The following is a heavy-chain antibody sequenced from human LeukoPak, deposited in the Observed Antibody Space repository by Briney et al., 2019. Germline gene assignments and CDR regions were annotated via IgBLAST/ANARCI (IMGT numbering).Heavy chain of an antibody. CDR2: TYYRSKWYI. D-gene: IGHD2-2*01. J-gene: IGHJ4*02. CDR1: GDSVSSNSAT. CDR3: AREYCSSSCPSPPFDY. Sequence: SQTLSLTCAIFGDSVSSNSATWTWVRQSPSRGLEWLGRTYYRSKWYIDYALSVKSRIIINAETSRNQFSLQLTSVTPEDTAVYFCAREYCSSSCPSPPFDYWGQGTLVTVSS. V-gene: IGHV6-1*01.